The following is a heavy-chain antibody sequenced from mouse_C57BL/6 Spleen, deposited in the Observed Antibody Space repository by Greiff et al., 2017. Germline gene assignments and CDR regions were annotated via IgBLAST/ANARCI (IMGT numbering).Heavy chain of an antibody. Sequence: QVQLQQPGAELVMPGASVKLSCKASGYTFTSYWMHWVKQRPGQGLEWIGEIDPSDSYTNYNQKFKGKSTLTVDKSSSTAYMQLSSLTSEDSAVYYCARTLYDDGDFEDWGKGTTLTVSS. CDR3: ARTLYDDGDFED. J-gene: IGHJ2*01. D-gene: IGHD2-3*01. V-gene: IGHV1-69*01. CDR2: IDPSDSYT. CDR1: GYTFTSYW.